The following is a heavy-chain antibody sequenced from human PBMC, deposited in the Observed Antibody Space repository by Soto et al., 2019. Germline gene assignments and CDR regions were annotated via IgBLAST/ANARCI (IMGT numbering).Heavy chain of an antibody. Sequence: GGSLRLSCAASGFTFSSYAMHWVRQAPGKGLEWVAVISYDGSNKYYADSVKGRFTISRDNSKNTLYLQMNSLRAEDTAVYYCARDLAVSSSGWYYFDYWGQGTLVTVSS. CDR2: ISYDGSNK. J-gene: IGHJ4*02. D-gene: IGHD6-19*01. CDR3: ARDLAVSSSGWYYFDY. CDR1: GFTFSSYA. V-gene: IGHV3-30-3*01.